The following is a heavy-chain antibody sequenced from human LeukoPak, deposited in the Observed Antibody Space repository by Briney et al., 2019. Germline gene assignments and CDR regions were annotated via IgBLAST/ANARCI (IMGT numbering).Heavy chain of an antibody. CDR1: GGSISSYY. CDR2: IFYSGST. V-gene: IGHV4-59*01. J-gene: IGHJ4*02. D-gene: IGHD3-10*01. Sequence: SETLSLTCTVSGGSISSYYWNWIRQPPGKGLEWIGYIFYSGSTNYNPSLKSRVTISVDTSKNQFSLKLSSVTAADTAVYYCARSGGGSGIYYNFFDYWGQGTLVTVSS. CDR3: ARSGGGSGIYYNFFDY.